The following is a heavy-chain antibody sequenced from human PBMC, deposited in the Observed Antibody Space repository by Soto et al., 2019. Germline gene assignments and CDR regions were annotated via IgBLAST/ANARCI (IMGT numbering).Heavy chain of an antibody. V-gene: IGHV4-30-2*01. CDR2: IYHSGST. Sequence: SETLSLTCAVSGGSISSGGYSWSWIRQPPGKGLEWIGYIYHSGSTYYNPSLKSRVTISVDRSKNQFSLKLSSVTAADTAVYYCGRNTAMAPYYLDYWGQGTLVTVSS. D-gene: IGHD5-18*01. CDR3: GRNTAMAPYYLDY. J-gene: IGHJ4*02. CDR1: GGSISSGGYS.